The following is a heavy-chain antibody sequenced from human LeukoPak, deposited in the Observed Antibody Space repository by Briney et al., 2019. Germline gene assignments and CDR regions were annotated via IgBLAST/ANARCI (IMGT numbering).Heavy chain of an antibody. CDR1: GFTFSSYS. V-gene: IGHV3-48*02. CDR2: ISSSSSTI. D-gene: IGHD4-23*01. CDR3: ARVQPPPTVVTPRYYYYGMDV. Sequence: GGPLRLSCAASGFTFSSYSMNWVRQAPGKGLEWVSYISSSSSTIYYADSVKGRFTISRDNAKNSLYLQMNSLRDEDTAVYYCARVQPPPTVVTPRYYYYGMDVWGQGTTVTVSS. J-gene: IGHJ6*02.